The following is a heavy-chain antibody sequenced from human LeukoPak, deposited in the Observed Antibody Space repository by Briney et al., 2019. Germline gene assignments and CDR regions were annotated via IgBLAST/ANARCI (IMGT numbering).Heavy chain of an antibody. V-gene: IGHV4-39*01. CDR1: AGSISSSSHH. CDR3: VRHDGRGGATMGALDS. D-gene: IGHD5-12*01. CDR2: IYYGRTT. J-gene: IGHJ4*02. Sequence: PSETLSLTCTVSAGSISSSSHHWGWIRQSPGKGLEWIGSIYYGRTTYYNPSLNSRVTISVVTSKNQFSLQLNSVTAADAAVYYCVRHDGRGGATMGALDSWGQGSLVTVSS.